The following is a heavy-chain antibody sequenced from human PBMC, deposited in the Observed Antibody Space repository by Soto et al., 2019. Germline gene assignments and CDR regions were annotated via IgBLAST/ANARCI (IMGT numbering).Heavy chain of an antibody. CDR1: GFIFSNYA. D-gene: IGHD4-17*01. V-gene: IGHV3-23*01. Sequence: GGSLRLSCTTSGFIFSNYAMNWVRQAPGKGLERVSVISDNGGSTYYADSVKGRFTITRDYSKNTLYLQMNSLRAEDTAVYYCAKDYGDAFDIWGQGTMVTVSS. CDR3: AKDYGDAFDI. J-gene: IGHJ3*02. CDR2: ISDNGGST.